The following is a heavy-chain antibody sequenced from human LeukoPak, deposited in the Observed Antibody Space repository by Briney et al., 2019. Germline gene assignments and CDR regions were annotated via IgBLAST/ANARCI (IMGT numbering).Heavy chain of an antibody. D-gene: IGHD6-13*01. CDR1: GFAFSTYS. CDR2: ISSDSSYI. J-gene: IGHJ4*02. CDR3: ARELAA. V-gene: IGHV3-21*01. Sequence: GGSLRLSCAASGFAFSTYSINWVRQAPGKGLEWVSSISSDSSYISYADSVKGRFTISRDNAKNTLYLQMNSLRGDDTAIYYCARELAAWGQGTLVTVSS.